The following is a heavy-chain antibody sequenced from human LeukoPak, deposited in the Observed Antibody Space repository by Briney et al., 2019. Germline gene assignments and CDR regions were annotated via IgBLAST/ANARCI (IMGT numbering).Heavy chain of an antibody. CDR2: INHSGST. CDR1: GGSFSGYY. CDR3: ASRDSSGYYYPPRPNGYFQH. J-gene: IGHJ1*01. V-gene: IGHV4-34*01. D-gene: IGHD3-22*01. Sequence: SETLSLTCAGYGGSFSGYYCSWIRQPPGKGLEWIGEINHSGSTNYNPSLKSRVTISVDTSKNQFSLKLSSVTAADTAVYYCASRDSSGYYYPPRPNGYFQHWGQGTLVTVSS.